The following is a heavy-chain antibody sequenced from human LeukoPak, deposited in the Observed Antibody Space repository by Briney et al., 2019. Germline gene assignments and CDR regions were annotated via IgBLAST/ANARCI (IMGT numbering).Heavy chain of an antibody. CDR3: ARGDVLRYFDWLFQFDY. CDR1: GGTFSSYA. V-gene: IGHV1-69*13. D-gene: IGHD3-9*01. J-gene: IGHJ4*02. CDR2: IIPIFGTA. Sequence: GASVNVSCKASGGTFSSYAISWVRQAPGQGLEWMGGIIPIFGTANYAQKFQGRVTITADESTSTAYMELSSLRSEDTAVYYCARGDVLRYFDWLFQFDYWGQGTLVTVSS.